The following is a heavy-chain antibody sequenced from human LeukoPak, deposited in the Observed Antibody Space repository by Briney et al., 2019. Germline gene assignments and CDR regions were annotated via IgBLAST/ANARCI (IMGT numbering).Heavy chain of an antibody. J-gene: IGHJ3*02. CDR3: ARISQRGYSYGYYAFDI. V-gene: IGHV4-59*08. Sequence: SETLSLTCTVSGGTISSYYWSWIRQPPGKGLEWIGYIYYSGSTNYNPSLKSHVTISVDTSTNQFSLNLSSVPAADTAVYYCARISQRGYSYGYYAFDIWGQGTMVTVSS. D-gene: IGHD5-18*01. CDR2: IYYSGST. CDR1: GGTISSYY.